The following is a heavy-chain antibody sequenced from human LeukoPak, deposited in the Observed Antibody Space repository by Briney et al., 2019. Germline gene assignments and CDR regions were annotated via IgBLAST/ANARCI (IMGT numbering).Heavy chain of an antibody. CDR2: IYYSGST. D-gene: IGHD4-17*01. Sequence: SQTLSLTCTVSGGSISSGGYYWSWIRQHPGKGLEWIGYIYYSGSTYYNPSLKSRVTISVDTSKNQFSLKLSSVTAADTAVYYCARESHDYGDYDRLKRWFDPWGQGTLVTVSS. J-gene: IGHJ5*02. CDR3: ARESHDYGDYDRLKRWFDP. CDR1: GGSISSGGYY. V-gene: IGHV4-31*03.